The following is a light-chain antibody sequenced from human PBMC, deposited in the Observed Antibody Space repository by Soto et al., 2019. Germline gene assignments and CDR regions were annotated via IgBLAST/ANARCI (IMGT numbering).Light chain of an antibody. CDR3: QQYNNWPPIT. CDR2: GAA. V-gene: IGKV3-15*01. J-gene: IGKJ5*01. Sequence: ELMLTQSPGLLSLSPGARATLFCTASQSLSSNFSWSQQQPRHPPTLLIYGAATTATGIPATFSGSGSGTAVTPTISSLQYADFAVYYCQQYNNWPPITFGQGTRLEIK. CDR1: QSLSSN.